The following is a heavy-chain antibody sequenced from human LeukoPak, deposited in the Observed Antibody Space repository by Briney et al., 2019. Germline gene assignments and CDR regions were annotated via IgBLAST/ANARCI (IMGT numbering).Heavy chain of an antibody. CDR1: GGTFSSYA. CDR3: ARDRYSSSWYLYYFDY. CDR2: ISAYNGNT. Sequence: ASVKVSCKASGGTFSSYAISWVRQAPGQGLEWMGWISAYNGNTNYAQKLQGRVTMTTDTSTSTAYMELRSLRSDDTAVYYCARDRYSSSWYLYYFDYWGRGTLVTVSS. J-gene: IGHJ4*02. V-gene: IGHV1-18*01. D-gene: IGHD6-13*01.